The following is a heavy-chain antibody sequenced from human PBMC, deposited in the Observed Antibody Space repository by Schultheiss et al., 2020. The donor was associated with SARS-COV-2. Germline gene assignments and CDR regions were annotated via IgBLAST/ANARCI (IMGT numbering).Heavy chain of an antibody. CDR2: VFYRGGT. CDR3: ARDFMGIGYFDF. J-gene: IGHJ4*02. CDR1: GGSISSYY. V-gene: IGHV4-59*01. D-gene: IGHD7-27*01. Sequence: SQTLSLTCSVSGGSISSYYWSWIRQPPGKGLEWIGYVFYRGGTSYNPSLKSRVTISLDTSKNKFSLKLSSVTAADTAVYYCARDFMGIGYFDFWGQGTLVTVAS.